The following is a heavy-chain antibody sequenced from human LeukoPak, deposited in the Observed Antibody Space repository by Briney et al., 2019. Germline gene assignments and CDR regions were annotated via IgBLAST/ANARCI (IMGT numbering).Heavy chain of an antibody. J-gene: IGHJ3*02. CDR1: GDSISTYY. CDR2: VHYSGTT. V-gene: IGHV4-59*08. Sequence: SETLSLTCTVSGDSISTYYWSWMRQPPGKGLEWIGYVHYSGTTNYNPSLKSRVIISVDASKNQLSLKLTSLTAADTAVYYCARPGSGYTASGAFEIWGQGTMVTVSS. CDR3: ARPGSGYTASGAFEI. D-gene: IGHD5-18*01.